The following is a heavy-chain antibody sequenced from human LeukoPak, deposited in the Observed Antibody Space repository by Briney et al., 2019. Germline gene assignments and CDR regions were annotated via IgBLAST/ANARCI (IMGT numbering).Heavy chain of an antibody. CDR3: AREADDSSGYFDY. V-gene: IGHV3-11*04. D-gene: IGHD3-22*01. Sequence: GGSLRLSCAASGFTFSDYYMSWIRQAPGKGLEWVSYISSSGSTIYNADSVKGRFTISRDNAKNSLYLQMNTLRAEDTAVYYCAREADDSSGYFDYWGQGTLVTVSS. J-gene: IGHJ4*02. CDR2: ISSSGSTI. CDR1: GFTFSDYY.